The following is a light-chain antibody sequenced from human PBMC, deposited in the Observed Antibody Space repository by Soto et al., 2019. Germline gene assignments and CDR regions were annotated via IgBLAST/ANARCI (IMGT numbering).Light chain of an antibody. Sequence: EIVLTQSPGTLSLSLGERATLSCRASQSVSSSYLAWYQQKPDQAPRLLIYGASSRATGILDRFSGSGSGTDFTLTISRLEPEDFAVYYCQQYGSSPLTFGGGTKVEIK. V-gene: IGKV3-20*01. J-gene: IGKJ4*01. CDR2: GAS. CDR3: QQYGSSPLT. CDR1: QSVSSSY.